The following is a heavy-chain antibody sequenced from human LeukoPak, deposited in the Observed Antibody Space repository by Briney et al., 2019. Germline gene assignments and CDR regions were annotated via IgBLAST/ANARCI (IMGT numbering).Heavy chain of an antibody. J-gene: IGHJ3*02. CDR3: ARDPITVTTGI. D-gene: IGHD4-17*01. CDR1: GFIVSSND. CDR2: IYNGGT. Sequence: PGGSLRLSCAASGFIVSSNDMSWVRQAPGKGLEWVSVIYNGGTFHADSVKGRFTISRDNAKNSLYLQMNSLRAEDTAVYYCARDPITVTTGIWGQGTMVTVSS. V-gene: IGHV3-53*01.